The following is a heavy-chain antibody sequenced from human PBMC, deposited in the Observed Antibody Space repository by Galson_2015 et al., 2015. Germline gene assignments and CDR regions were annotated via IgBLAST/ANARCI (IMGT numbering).Heavy chain of an antibody. Sequence: TNYAQKFQGWVTMTRDTSISTAYMELSRLRSDDTAVYYCARIGDTGIVGAIYFQHWGQGTLVTVSS. V-gene: IGHV1-2*04. CDR2: T. D-gene: IGHD1-26*01. J-gene: IGHJ1*01. CDR3: ARIGDTGIVGAIYFQH.